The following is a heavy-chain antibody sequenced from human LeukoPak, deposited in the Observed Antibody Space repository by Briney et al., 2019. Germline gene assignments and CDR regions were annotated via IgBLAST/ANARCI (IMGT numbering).Heavy chain of an antibody. V-gene: IGHV1-18*01. CDR3: ATLYYYDSSGLVN. CDR1: GYTFTSYG. D-gene: IGHD3-22*01. J-gene: IGHJ4*02. CDR2: ISTYNGNT. Sequence: ASVKVSCKASGYTFTSYGISWVRQAPGQGLEWMGWISTYNGNTNYAQKVQGRVTMATDTSTSTAYMELRSLRSDDTAVYYCATLYYYDSSGLVNWGQGTLVTVSS.